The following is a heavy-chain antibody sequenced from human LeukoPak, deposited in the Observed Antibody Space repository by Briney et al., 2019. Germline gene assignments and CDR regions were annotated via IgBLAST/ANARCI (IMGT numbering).Heavy chain of an antibody. Sequence: GGSLRLSCAVSGITLSNYGMSWVRQAPGKGLEWVAGISDSGGRTNYADSVKGRFTISRDNPKNTLYLQMNSLRAEDTAVYFCAKRRVVIRVILVGFHKEAYYFDSWGQGALVTVSS. J-gene: IGHJ4*02. CDR3: AKRRVVIRVILVGFHKEAYYFDS. V-gene: IGHV3-23*01. CDR1: GITLSNYG. D-gene: IGHD3-22*01. CDR2: ISDSGGRT.